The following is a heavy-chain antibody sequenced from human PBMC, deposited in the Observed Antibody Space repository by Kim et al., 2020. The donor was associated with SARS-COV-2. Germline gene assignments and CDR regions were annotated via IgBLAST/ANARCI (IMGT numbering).Heavy chain of an antibody. CDR3: ARGRSYGSGRYSY. CDR2: IYYSGST. V-gene: IGHV4-59*01. D-gene: IGHD3-10*01. Sequence: SETLSLTCTVSGGSISSYYWSWIRQPPGKGLEWIGYIYYSGSTNYNPSLKSRVTISVDTSKNQFSLKLSSVTAADTAVYYCARGRSYGSGRYSYWGQGTL. CDR1: GGSISSYY. J-gene: IGHJ4*02.